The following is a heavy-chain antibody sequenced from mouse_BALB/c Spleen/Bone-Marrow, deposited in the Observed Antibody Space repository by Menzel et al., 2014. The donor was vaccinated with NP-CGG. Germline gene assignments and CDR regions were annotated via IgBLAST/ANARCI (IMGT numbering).Heavy chain of an antibody. Sequence: VQLQQSGAELMKPGASVKMSCKATGYTFSSYWIEWVKQRPGHGLEWIGEILPGRGSTNYNEKFKGKATFTSDTSSNTAYMQLSSLTSEDSAVYYCARWDTTAMDYWGQGTSVTVSS. CDR3: ARWDTTAMDY. D-gene: IGHD1-1*01. CDR2: ILPGRGST. CDR1: GYTFSSYW. V-gene: IGHV1-9*01. J-gene: IGHJ4*01.